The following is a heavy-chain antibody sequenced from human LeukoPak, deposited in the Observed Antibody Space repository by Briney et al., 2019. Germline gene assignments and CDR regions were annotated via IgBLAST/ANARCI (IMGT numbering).Heavy chain of an antibody. CDR2: IYTRGST. D-gene: IGHD5-18*01. CDR1: GGSISSGSYY. V-gene: IGHV4-61*02. CDR3: ARTTEGGYSYGSFYYYYMDV. Sequence: PSETLSLTCTVSGGSISSGSYYWSWIRQPAGKGLEWIGRIYTRGSTNYNPSLQSRVTISVHTSKNQFSLKLSSVTAADTAVYYCARTTEGGYSYGSFYYYYMDVWGKGATVTISS. J-gene: IGHJ6*03.